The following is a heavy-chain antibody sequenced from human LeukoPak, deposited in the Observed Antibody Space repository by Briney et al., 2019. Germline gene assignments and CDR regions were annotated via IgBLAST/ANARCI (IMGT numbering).Heavy chain of an antibody. Sequence: ASVKVSCKASGYTFTGYYMHWVRQAPGQGLEWMGWINPNSGGTNYAQKFQGRATMTRDTSISTAYMELSRLRSDDTAVYYCASVCSSTSCYYYYYGMDVWGQGTTVTVSS. V-gene: IGHV1-2*02. CDR3: ASVCSSTSCYYYYYGMDV. CDR2: INPNSGGT. J-gene: IGHJ6*02. D-gene: IGHD2-2*01. CDR1: GYTFTGYY.